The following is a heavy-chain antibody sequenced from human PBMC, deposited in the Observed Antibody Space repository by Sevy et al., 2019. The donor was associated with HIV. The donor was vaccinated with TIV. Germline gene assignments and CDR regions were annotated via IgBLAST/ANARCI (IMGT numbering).Heavy chain of an antibody. CDR1: GFTFSSYG. D-gene: IGHD2-15*01. J-gene: IGHJ3*02. V-gene: IGHV3-33*01. Sequence: GGSLRLSCAASGFTFSSYGMHWVRQAPGKGLEWVAVIWYDGSNKYFADSVRGRFTISRDNSKTALYLQMNSLRAEDTAVYYCARDLSVVVAARDAFDIWGQGTMVTVSS. CDR3: ARDLSVVVAARDAFDI. CDR2: IWYDGSNK.